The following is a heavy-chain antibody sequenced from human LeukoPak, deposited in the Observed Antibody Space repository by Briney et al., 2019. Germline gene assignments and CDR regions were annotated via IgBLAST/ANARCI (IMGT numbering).Heavy chain of an antibody. J-gene: IGHJ4*02. CDR2: MNPNSGNT. Sequence: ASVKVSCKASGYTFTSYDINWVRQATGQGLEWMGWMNPNSGNTGYAQKFQGRVTMTRNTSISTAYMELSSLRSEDTAVYYCARGPGYSGHDSRGCYFDYWGQGTLVTVSS. D-gene: IGHD5-12*01. CDR1: GYTFTSYD. V-gene: IGHV1-8*01. CDR3: ARGPGYSGHDSRGCYFDY.